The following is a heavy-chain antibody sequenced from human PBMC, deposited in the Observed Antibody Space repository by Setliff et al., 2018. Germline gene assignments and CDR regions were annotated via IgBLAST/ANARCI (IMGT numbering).Heavy chain of an antibody. V-gene: IGHV4-34*01. Sequence: SETLSLTCAAYGGTFSDYYWTWIRQAPGKGLEWIGYIYHDGPSVHYNPSLKSRVTMSVDKSKNQFSLKLSSVTAADTAVYYCARGGERYYSASWGQGTLVTVSS. D-gene: IGHD1-20*01. J-gene: IGHJ4*02. CDR3: ARGGERYYSAS. CDR2: IYHDGPS. CDR1: GGTFSDYY.